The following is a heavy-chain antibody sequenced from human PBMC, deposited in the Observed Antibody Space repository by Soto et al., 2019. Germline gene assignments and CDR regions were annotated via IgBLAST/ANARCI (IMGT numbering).Heavy chain of an antibody. CDR3: ARADTEDTILLDP. J-gene: IGHJ5*02. CDR1: GYTFTSYA. Sequence: ASVKVSCKASGYTFTSYAMHWVRQAPGQGLEWMGRIIPLLDTTIYAQKLQGRVTMTTDTSTSTAYMELRSLRSDDTAVYYCARADTEDTILLDPWGQGTLVTVSS. V-gene: IGHV1-18*01. D-gene: IGHD5-18*01. CDR2: IIPLLDTT.